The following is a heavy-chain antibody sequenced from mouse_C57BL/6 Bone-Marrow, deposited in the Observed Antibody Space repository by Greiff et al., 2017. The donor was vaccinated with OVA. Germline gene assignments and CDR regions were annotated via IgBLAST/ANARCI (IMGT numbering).Heavy chain of an antibody. Sequence: QVQLKQPGAELVKPGASVKMSCKASGYTFTSYWITWVKQRPGQGLEWIGDIYPGSGSTNYNEKFKSKATLTVDTSSSTAYMQLSSLTSEDSAVYYCASYYYGSSPFAYWGQGTLVTVSA. CDR2: IYPGSGST. V-gene: IGHV1-55*01. J-gene: IGHJ3*01. D-gene: IGHD1-1*01. CDR3: ASYYYGSSPFAY. CDR1: GYTFTSYW.